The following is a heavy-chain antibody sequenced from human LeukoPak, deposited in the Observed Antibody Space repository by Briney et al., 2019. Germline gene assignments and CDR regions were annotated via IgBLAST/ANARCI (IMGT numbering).Heavy chain of an antibody. J-gene: IGHJ4*02. CDR3: ARTPGQKYYDSSGPFDY. V-gene: IGHV4-39*01. Sequence: PSETLSLTCTVSGGSISSNSYHWGWIRQPPGKGLEWIGSIYYSGSTYYNPSLKSRVTISVDTSKNQFSLKLSSVTAADTAVYYCARTPGQKYYDSSGPFDYWGQGTLVTVSS. CDR2: IYYSGST. CDR1: GGSISSNSYH. D-gene: IGHD3-22*01.